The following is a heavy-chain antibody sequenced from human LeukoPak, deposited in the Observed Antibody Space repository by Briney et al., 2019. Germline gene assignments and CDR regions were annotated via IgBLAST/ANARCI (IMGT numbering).Heavy chain of an antibody. CDR2: INPDGTYI. CDR3: SKDLGL. Sequence: GGSLRLSCAASGFTVSSDWMCWVRQAPGKGPVWVSRINPDGTYIDYADSVKGRFTISRDDAKNTLYLQMNSLRADDTALYYCSKDLGLWGQGTLVTVSS. J-gene: IGHJ4*02. D-gene: IGHD1-26*01. V-gene: IGHV3-74*01. CDR1: GFTVSSDW.